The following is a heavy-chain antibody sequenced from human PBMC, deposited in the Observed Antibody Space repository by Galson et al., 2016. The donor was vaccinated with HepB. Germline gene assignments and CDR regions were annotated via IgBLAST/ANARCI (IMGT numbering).Heavy chain of an antibody. Sequence: SLRLSCAAPGFIFSDHYMEWVRQAPGKGLEWVGRTKNKANSYTNEYAASVEGRFTISRDDSKNLLYLQMNSLEIEDTAVYYCAVWFGGRSNSWGQGTLVTVSS. J-gene: IGHJ5*02. V-gene: IGHV3-72*01. CDR1: GFIFSDHY. D-gene: IGHD3-10*01. CDR2: TKNKANSYTN. CDR3: AVWFGGRSNS.